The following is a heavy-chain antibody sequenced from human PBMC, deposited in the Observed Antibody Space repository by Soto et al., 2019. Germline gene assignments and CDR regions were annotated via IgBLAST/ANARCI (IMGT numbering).Heavy chain of an antibody. Sequence: QITLKESGPTLVKPTQTLTLTCTFSGFSLSTSGVCVGWIRQPPGKTLEWLTLINWDDDKRYNPSLKNRLTMTKDTSKNQVVLTMTNMDPVDTATYYCAHRRRLGSDWYTFDYWGQGTPVTVSS. J-gene: IGHJ4*02. CDR3: AHRRRLGSDWYTFDY. D-gene: IGHD6-19*01. CDR2: INWDDDK. V-gene: IGHV2-5*02. CDR1: GFSLSTSGVC.